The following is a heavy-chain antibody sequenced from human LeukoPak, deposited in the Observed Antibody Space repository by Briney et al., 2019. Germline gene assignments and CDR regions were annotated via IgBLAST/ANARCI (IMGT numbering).Heavy chain of an antibody. Sequence: GGSLRLSCAASGFTFSSYDMHWVRQATGKGLEWFSVIGSAGDTYYPGSVKGRFTVSRENGKNSLYLQMNSLRAEDTAVYYCASDQVPGPGGAFDIWGQGTLVTVSS. V-gene: IGHV3-13*01. D-gene: IGHD1-1*01. CDR3: ASDQVPGPGGAFDI. CDR2: IGSAGDT. J-gene: IGHJ3*02. CDR1: GFTFSSYD.